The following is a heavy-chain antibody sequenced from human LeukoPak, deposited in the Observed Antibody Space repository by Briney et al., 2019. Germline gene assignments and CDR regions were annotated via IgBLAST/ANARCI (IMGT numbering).Heavy chain of an antibody. Sequence: ASVKVSCEASGYTFTSYGISWVRQAPGQGLEWMGWISAYNGNTNYAQKLQGRVTMTTDTSTSTAYMELRSLRSDDTAVYYCARGPGIRCFDWLPNSNWFDPWGQGTLVTVSS. CDR3: ARGPGIRCFDWLPNSNWFDP. CDR2: ISAYNGNT. D-gene: IGHD3-9*01. J-gene: IGHJ5*02. V-gene: IGHV1-18*01. CDR1: GYTFTSYG.